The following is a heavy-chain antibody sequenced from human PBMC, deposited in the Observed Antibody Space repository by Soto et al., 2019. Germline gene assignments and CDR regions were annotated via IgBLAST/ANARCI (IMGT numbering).Heavy chain of an antibody. CDR1: GGSISSYY. D-gene: IGHD3-16*02. J-gene: IGHJ3*02. Sequence: SETLSLTCTVSGGSISSYYWSWIRQPPGKGLEWIGYIYYSGSTNYNPSLKSRVTISVDTSKNQFSLKLSSVTAADTAVYYCARWGQWDDYIWGSYRHNDAFDIWGQGTMVTVSS. CDR3: ARWGQWDDYIWGSYRHNDAFDI. CDR2: IYYSGST. V-gene: IGHV4-59*08.